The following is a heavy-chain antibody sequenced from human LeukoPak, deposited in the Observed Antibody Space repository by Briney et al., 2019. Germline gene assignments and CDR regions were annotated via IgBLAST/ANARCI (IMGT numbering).Heavy chain of an antibody. Sequence: ASVKVSCKTSGYTFTVTFLHWLRQAPGQGLEWMGGIEPNSGGAVYGQNFRGRVTVTRDTSVSTAYMELSRLRSGDTAVYYCAIENYYDSSGYSKDFDYWGQGTLVTVSS. CDR2: IEPNSGGA. CDR3: AIENYYDSSGYSKDFDY. D-gene: IGHD3-22*01. CDR1: GYTFTVTF. V-gene: IGHV1-2*02. J-gene: IGHJ4*02.